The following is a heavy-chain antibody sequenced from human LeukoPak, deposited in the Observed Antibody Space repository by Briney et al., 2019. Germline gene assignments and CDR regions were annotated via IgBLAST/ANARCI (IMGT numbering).Heavy chain of an antibody. CDR2: IYPGDSDT. CDR3: ARQNDFRLDY. D-gene: IGHD3-3*01. V-gene: IGHV5-51*01. CDR1: GYTFSSYW. J-gene: IGHJ4*02. Sequence: GGSLRLSCKGSGYTFSSYWIGWVRQMPGKGLEWMGIIYPGDSDTRYSPSLQGQVTISVDTSIGTAYLQWSSLKASDTAIYYCARQNDFRLDYWGQGTLVTVSS.